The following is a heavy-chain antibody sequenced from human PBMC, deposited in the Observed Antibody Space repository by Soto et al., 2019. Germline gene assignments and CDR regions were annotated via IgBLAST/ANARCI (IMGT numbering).Heavy chain of an antibody. CDR2: ISGSGGNT. D-gene: IGHD2-21*02. J-gene: IGHJ4*02. CDR1: GFTYGAYA. CDR3: AKGPPVRHIIVVTALDC. V-gene: IGHV3-23*01. Sequence: LQSGGGLVQPGGSLRLSCAGSGFTYGAYAMSWVRQPPGKGLEWVSSISGSGGNTFSADSVKSRFTISRDNSKNTLYLHMNSLRAEDTAVYYCAKGPPVRHIIVVTALDCWGQGTLVTVSA.